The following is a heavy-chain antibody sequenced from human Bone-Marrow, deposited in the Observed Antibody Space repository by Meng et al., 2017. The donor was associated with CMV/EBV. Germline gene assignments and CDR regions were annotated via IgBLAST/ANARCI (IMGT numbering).Heavy chain of an antibody. Sequence: SETLSLTCAVYGGSFSGYYWSWIRQPPGKGLEWIGEINQSGSTNYNPSLKSRVTISVDTSKNQLSLKVSSVTAADTAVYYCARGPGGWLQLPPEYFQHWGQGTLVTVSS. J-gene: IGHJ1*01. CDR3: ARGPGGWLQLPPEYFQH. CDR1: GGSFSGYY. CDR2: INQSGST. V-gene: IGHV4-34*01. D-gene: IGHD5-24*01.